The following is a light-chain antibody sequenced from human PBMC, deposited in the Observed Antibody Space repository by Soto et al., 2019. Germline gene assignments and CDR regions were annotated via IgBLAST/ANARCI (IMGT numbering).Light chain of an antibody. J-gene: IGKJ1*01. CDR3: QQYADSRT. CDR1: PSVSSSY. Sequence: EIVLTQSPGTLSLSPGERATLSCRASPSVSSSYLAWYKQKPGQAPRLLIYGASSRATGIPDRFSGSGSGTDFTLTIRRLEPEDFAVYYCQQYADSRTFGQGTKVDIK. CDR2: GAS. V-gene: IGKV3-20*01.